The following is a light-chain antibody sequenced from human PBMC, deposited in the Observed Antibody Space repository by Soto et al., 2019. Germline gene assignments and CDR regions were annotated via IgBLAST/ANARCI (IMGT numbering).Light chain of an antibody. V-gene: IGKV3-15*01. Sequence: EIVMTQSPATLSVSPGQRATLSCRASQSISRDLAWFQQKNGQGPRLLMYGASTRATGIPAKFSGSGSGTEFTLTIDGLQSEDFAVYYCQQYNNWPYTFGQGTKLEI. CDR3: QQYNNWPYT. CDR2: GAS. CDR1: QSISRD. J-gene: IGKJ2*01.